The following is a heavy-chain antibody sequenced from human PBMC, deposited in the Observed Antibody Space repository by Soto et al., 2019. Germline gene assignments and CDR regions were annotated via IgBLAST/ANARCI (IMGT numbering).Heavy chain of an antibody. D-gene: IGHD7-27*01. J-gene: IGHJ3*02. CDR2: ISGDSRYT. CDR3: ATGQEVRIADT. Sequence: GGSLRLSCAASGFTVSANYMAWIRQAPGKGLEWISYISGDSRYTNYADSVKGRFTISRDNAKNSLCLQMNSLRAEDTAVYFCATGQEVRIADTWGQGTMVTVS. V-gene: IGHV3-11*03. CDR1: GFTVSANY.